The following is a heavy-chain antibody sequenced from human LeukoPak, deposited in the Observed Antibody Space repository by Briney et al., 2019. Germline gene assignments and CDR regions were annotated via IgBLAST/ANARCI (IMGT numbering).Heavy chain of an antibody. V-gene: IGHV4-39*01. J-gene: IGHJ4*02. CDR2: IYYSGST. Sequence: SETLSLTCTVSGGSISSSSYYWGWIRQPPGKGLEWIGSIYYSGSTYYNPSLKSRVTISVDTSKNQFSLKLSSVTAADTAVYYCARHVIFTMVRGVLDREYYFDYWGQGTLVTVSS. CDR3: ARHVIFTMVRGVLDREYYFDY. CDR1: GGSISSSSYY. D-gene: IGHD3-10*01.